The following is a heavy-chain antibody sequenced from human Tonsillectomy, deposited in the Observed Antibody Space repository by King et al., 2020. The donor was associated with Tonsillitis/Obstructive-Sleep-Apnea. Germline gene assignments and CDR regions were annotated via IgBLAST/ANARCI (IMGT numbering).Heavy chain of an antibody. Sequence: VQLVESGPEVKKPGSSVRVSCTASGDTSTNYAITWVRQAPGQGLEWMGGIIPTLGIANYAQNFQGRVTIIADKSTTTAYMELTSLRSEDTAVYYCARSRAYDSHYYSYGMDVWGQGTTVTFSS. CDR1: GDTSTNYA. D-gene: IGHD5-12*01. CDR2: IIPTLGIA. J-gene: IGHJ6*02. CDR3: ARSRAYDSHYYSYGMDV. V-gene: IGHV1-69*10.